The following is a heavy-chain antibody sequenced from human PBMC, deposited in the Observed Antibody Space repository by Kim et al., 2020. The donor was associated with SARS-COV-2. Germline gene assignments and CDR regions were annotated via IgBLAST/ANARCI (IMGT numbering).Heavy chain of an antibody. CDR3: ARLWGVTDSVYYYFYGMDV. Sequence: GGSLRLSCAASGFIVSSNYMTWVRQAPGKGLEWVSFIYDENRTSYADSVRGRFTIFRDNSKNTLHLQMNSLRVDDTAVYYCARLWGVTDSVYYYFYGMDVWGQGTTVTVSS. J-gene: IGHJ6*02. D-gene: IGHD2-21*02. CDR1: GFIVSSNY. CDR2: IYDENRT. V-gene: IGHV3-53*01.